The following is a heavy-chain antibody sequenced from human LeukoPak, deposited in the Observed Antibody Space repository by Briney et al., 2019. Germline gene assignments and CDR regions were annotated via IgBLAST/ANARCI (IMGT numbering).Heavy chain of an antibody. J-gene: IGHJ4*02. CDR2: ISSSSRNI. CDR1: GFTFSSDS. Sequence: GGYLMFSCSASGFTFSSDSMNWVRQATGKWLKWVSTISSSSRNIYYADSLKGRFTISRDNAKNSLYLQMSSLRVEDTAVYYCARVVVPAATYFDNWGQGTLVTVSS. CDR3: ARVVVPAATYFDN. D-gene: IGHD2-2*01. V-gene: IGHV3-21*01.